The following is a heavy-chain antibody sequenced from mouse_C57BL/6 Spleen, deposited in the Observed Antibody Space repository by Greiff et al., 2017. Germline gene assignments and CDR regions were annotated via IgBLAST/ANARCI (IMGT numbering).Heavy chain of an antibody. CDR3: DHGELRLSWFAY. D-gene: IGHD3-2*02. CDR2: IHPSDSDT. V-gene: IGHV1-74*01. J-gene: IGHJ3*01. Sequence: QVQLQQPGAELVKPGASVKVSCKASGYSFPRYWMHWVKPRPGQGLEWIGRIHPSDSDTNYNQKFKGKATLTVDKSSSTAYMQLSSLTSEDSAVYYCDHGELRLSWFAYWGQGTPVTVSA. CDR1: GYSFPRYW.